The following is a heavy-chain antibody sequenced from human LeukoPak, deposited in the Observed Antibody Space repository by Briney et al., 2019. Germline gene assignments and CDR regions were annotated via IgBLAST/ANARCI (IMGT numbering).Heavy chain of an antibody. V-gene: IGHV3-66*01. Sequence: GGSLRLSCAASGFTFSNYAMSWVRQAPGKGLERVSVIYSGGSTYYADSVKGRFTISRDNSKNTLYLQMNSLRAEDTAVYYCARDKDYYGSGSYPSWGQGTLVTVSS. CDR2: IYSGGST. D-gene: IGHD3-10*01. CDR3: ARDKDYYGSGSYPS. CDR1: GFTFSNYA. J-gene: IGHJ4*02.